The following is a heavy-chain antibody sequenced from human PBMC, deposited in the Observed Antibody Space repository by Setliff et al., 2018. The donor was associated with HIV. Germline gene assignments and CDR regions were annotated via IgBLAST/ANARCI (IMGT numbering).Heavy chain of an antibody. CDR3: ARDRYYYDSSGYSGAFDI. J-gene: IGHJ3*02. CDR1: SGSISSYY. V-gene: IGHV4-59*01. CDR2: IYYSGST. D-gene: IGHD3-22*01. Sequence: SETLSLTCTVSSGSISSYYWTWIRQPPGKGLEWIGYIYYSGSTNYNPSLKSRVTISVDTSKNQFSLKLSSVTAADTAVYYCARDRYYYDSSGYSGAFDIWGQGAMVTVSS.